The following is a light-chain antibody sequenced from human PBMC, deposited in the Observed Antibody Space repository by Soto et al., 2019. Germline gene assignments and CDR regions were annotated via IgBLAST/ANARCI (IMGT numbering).Light chain of an antibody. CDR1: SSDVGAYNY. Sequence: QSALTQPASVSGSPGQSITISCTGTSSDVGAYNYVSWYQQHPGKAPKLMIYEVSNRPSGVSNRFSGSKSGNTASLTISGLQAEDEADYYCNSYTTSSTRARVFGTGTKVTVL. J-gene: IGLJ1*01. CDR3: NSYTTSSTRARV. V-gene: IGLV2-14*01. CDR2: EVS.